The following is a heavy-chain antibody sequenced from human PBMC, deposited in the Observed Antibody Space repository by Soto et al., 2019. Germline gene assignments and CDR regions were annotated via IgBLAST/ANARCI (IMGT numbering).Heavy chain of an antibody. D-gene: IGHD3-16*01. V-gene: IGHV4-31*03. CDR1: GISISSGNYY. Sequence: SETLSLTCTVSGISISSGNYYWSWIRQHPGKGLEWIAYIYYSRNTYYNPSLKSRVTISVDTSENQFSLKLSSMTAADTAVYYCAREGGWFDPWGQGTLVTVSS. J-gene: IGHJ5*02. CDR2: IYYSRNT. CDR3: AREGGWFDP.